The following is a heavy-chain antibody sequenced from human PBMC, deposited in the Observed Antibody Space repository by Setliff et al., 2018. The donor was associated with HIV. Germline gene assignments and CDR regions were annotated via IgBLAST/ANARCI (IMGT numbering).Heavy chain of an antibody. CDR1: GYTFTTYG. Sequence: VASVKVSCKASGYTFTTYGVNWVRQAPGQGLEWMGWINSYNGNTKFAQKFQGRVTMTTDTSTSTAYMELRSLRSDDTAVYYCARAGAEVTSHFDWWGQGTLVTVSS. D-gene: IGHD2-21*02. CDR3: ARAGAEVTSHFDW. J-gene: IGHJ4*02. V-gene: IGHV1-18*04. CDR2: INSYNGNT.